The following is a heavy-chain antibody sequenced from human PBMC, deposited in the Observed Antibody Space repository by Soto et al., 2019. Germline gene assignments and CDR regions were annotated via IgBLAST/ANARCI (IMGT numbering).Heavy chain of an antibody. V-gene: IGHV3-23*01. J-gene: IGHJ3*02. CDR2: ISGSGGST. CDR1: GFTFSSYA. Sequence: GGSLRLSCAASGFTFSSYAMSWVRQAPGKGLEWVSAISGSGGSTHYADSVKGRFTISRDNSKNTLYLQMNSLRAEDTAVYYCAKVGKKDIVVVVAATHGAFDIWGQGTMVTVSS. CDR3: AKVGKKDIVVVVAATHGAFDI. D-gene: IGHD2-15*01.